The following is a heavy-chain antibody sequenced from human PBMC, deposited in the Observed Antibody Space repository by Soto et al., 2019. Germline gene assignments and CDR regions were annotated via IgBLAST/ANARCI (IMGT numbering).Heavy chain of an antibody. Sequence: PSETLSLTCAVSGGSISSGGYSWSWIRQPPGKGLEWIGYIYHSGSTYYNPSLKSRVTISVDRSKNQFSLKVSSVTAADTAVYYCARRSLTLEWTDVHHFDYWGQGTLVTVSS. V-gene: IGHV4-30-2*01. CDR3: ARRSLTLEWTDVHHFDY. D-gene: IGHD2-15*01. J-gene: IGHJ4*02. CDR2: IYHSGST. CDR1: GGSISSGGYS.